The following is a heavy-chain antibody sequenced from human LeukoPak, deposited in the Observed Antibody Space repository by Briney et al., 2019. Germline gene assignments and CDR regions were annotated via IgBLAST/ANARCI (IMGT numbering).Heavy chain of an antibody. Sequence: SVKVSCKASGGTFSRYAISWVRQAPGQGLEWMGGIIPMFGIANYAQKFQGRVTITADESTSTAYMELSSLRSEDTAVYYCARDVRYCSSTSCSAEYFQHWGQGTPVTVSS. CDR2: IIPMFGIA. CDR3: ARDVRYCSSTSCSAEYFQH. D-gene: IGHD2-2*01. CDR1: GGTFSRYA. V-gene: IGHV1-69*13. J-gene: IGHJ1*01.